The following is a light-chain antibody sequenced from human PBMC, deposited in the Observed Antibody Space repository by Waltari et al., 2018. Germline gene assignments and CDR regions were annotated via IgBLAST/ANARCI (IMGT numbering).Light chain of an antibody. J-gene: IGLJ3*02. V-gene: IGLV1-44*01. CDR2: YTN. CDR1: SSNIGSHF. CDR3: ATWDRSLNVWM. Sequence: QSVLTQPPSASGTRGQRVTVSCSGGSSNIGSHFVNWYQHLPGTAPKLLIYYTNQRPSGVPDRFSGSKSGASASLAISGLQSEDEADYYGATWDRSLNVWMFGGGTKLTVL.